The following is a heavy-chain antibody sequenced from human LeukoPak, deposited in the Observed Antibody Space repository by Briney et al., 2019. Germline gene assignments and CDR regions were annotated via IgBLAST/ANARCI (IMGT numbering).Heavy chain of an antibody. CDR1: GFTFDDYA. J-gene: IGHJ5*02. D-gene: IGHD3-10*01. CDR3: AKDPSSGSPT. CDR2: ISWNSGSI. Sequence: PGGSLRLSCAASGFTFDDYAMHWVRQAPGKGLEWVSGISWNSGSIGYADSVKGRFTISRDNAKNSLYLQMNSLRAEDTALYYCAKDPSSGSPTWGQGTLVTVSS. V-gene: IGHV3-9*01.